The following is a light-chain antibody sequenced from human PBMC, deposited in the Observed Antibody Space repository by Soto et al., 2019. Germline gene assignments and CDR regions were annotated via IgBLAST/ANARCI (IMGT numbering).Light chain of an antibody. CDR3: SSYRSNTTSVV. CDR1: SSDVGGYNY. J-gene: IGLJ2*01. V-gene: IGLV2-14*01. CDR2: EVS. Sequence: QSALTQPASVSGSPGQSITISCTGTSSDVGGYNYVSWYQQHPGKAPKFMIYEVSNRPSGVSNRFSGSKSGNTASLTISGLQAEDEADYYCSSYRSNTTSVVFGGGTQLTVL.